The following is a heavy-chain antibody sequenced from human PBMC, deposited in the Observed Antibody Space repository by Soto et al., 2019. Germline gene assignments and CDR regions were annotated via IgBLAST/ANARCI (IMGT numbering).Heavy chain of an antibody. J-gene: IGHJ3*02. CDR2: IYSGGNT. CDR3: AREVRVRGFAFDI. V-gene: IGHV3-66*01. CDR1: GFTVSSNY. D-gene: IGHD3-3*01. Sequence: EVQLVESGGGLVQPGGSLRLSCAVSGFTVSSNYMNWVRQAPGKGLAWVSFIYSGGNTYYADSVKGRFTISRDKSKIIFYLQMNSLRVEGSVVYYCAREVRVRGFAFDIWGQGRMFTVSS.